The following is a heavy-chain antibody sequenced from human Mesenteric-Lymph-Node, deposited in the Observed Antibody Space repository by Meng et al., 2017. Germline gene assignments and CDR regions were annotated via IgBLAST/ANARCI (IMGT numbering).Heavy chain of an antibody. Sequence: QVKLQESGPGLVKPSGTLSLTCAVSGGSISSSNWWSWVRQSPGKGLEWIGEISNTDRTVYSPSLKRRVRISVDRSNNQFSLTLNSVTAADTAVYYCARGRGYGDYGSLYWGQGTLVTVSS. V-gene: IGHV4-4*02. J-gene: IGHJ4*02. CDR3: ARGRGYGDYGSLY. CDR2: ISNTDRT. CDR1: GGSISSSNW. D-gene: IGHD4-17*01.